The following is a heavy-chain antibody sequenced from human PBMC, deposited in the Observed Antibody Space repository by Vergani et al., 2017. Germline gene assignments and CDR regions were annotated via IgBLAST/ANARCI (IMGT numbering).Heavy chain of an antibody. Sequence: APGKGLEWVANIKQDGSEKYYVDSVKGRFTISRDNAKNSLYLQMNSLRAEDTAVYYCARVRGELLHYYYMDVWGKGTTVTVSS. CDR3: ARVRGELLHYYYMDV. D-gene: IGHD1-26*01. V-gene: IGHV3-7*01. CDR2: IKQDGSEK. J-gene: IGHJ6*03.